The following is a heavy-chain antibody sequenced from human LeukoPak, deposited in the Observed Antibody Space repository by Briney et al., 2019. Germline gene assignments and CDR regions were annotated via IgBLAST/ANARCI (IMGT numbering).Heavy chain of an antibody. CDR1: GFTFSSYA. V-gene: IGHV3-30*04. CDR3: ARDEGIDY. CDR2: ISYDGSNK. J-gene: IGHJ4*02. Sequence: GGSLRLSCAASGFTFSSYAMHWVRQAPGKGLEWVAVISYDGSNKYYADSVKGRFTISRDNSKNTLYLQMNSLRAEDTAVYYCARDEGIDYWGQGTLVTVSP. D-gene: IGHD6-13*01.